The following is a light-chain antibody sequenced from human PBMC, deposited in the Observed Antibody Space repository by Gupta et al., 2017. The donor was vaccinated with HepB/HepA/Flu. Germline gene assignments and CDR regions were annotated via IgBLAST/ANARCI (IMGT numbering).Light chain of an antibody. J-gene: IGLJ2*01. CDR1: NIGSKS. CDR2: DVS. Sequence: SYVLTRPPSVSVAPGKTARITCGGNNIGSKSVHWYQQKPGQAPVLVVYDVSDRPSGIPERFAASNSGNTALLPISRVEAGDEADDDCQVWDSSRDLVFGGGTKVTVL. CDR3: QVWDSSRDLV. V-gene: IGLV3-21*03.